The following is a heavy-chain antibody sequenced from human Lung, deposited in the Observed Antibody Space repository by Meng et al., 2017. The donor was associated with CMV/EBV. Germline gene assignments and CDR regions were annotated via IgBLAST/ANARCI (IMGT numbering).Heavy chain of an antibody. CDR1: DTLSRHTAA. J-gene: IGHJ5*02. Sequence: DTLSRHTAAWNWIRQSPSRGLEWLGRTYYRSKWYNDYAVSVKSRITINPATSKNQFSLQLNSVTPEDTAVYYCARVYSSSSPWFDPWGQGTLVTVSS. D-gene: IGHD6-6*01. CDR3: ARVYSSSSPWFDP. V-gene: IGHV6-1*01. CDR2: TYYRSKWYN.